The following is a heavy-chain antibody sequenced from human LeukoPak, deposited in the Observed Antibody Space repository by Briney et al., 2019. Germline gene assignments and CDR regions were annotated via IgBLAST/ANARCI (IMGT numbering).Heavy chain of an antibody. D-gene: IGHD6-13*01. CDR1: GFTFSNYA. V-gene: IGHV3-23*01. Sequence: PGGSLRLSCAASGFTFSNYAMSWVRQAPGKGLGWVSAISANGGGTYYADSVKGRFTISRDNSKSTLYLQMNSLRAEDTAVYYCAKGSSPFDYWGQGTLVTVSS. CDR3: AKGSSPFDY. CDR2: ISANGGGT. J-gene: IGHJ4*02.